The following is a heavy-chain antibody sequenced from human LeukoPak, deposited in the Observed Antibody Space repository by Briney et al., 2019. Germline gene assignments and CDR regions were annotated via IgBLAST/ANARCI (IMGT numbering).Heavy chain of an antibody. J-gene: IGHJ3*02. CDR3: ARGRQYYDSSGYYFDAFDI. D-gene: IGHD3-22*01. V-gene: IGHV6-1*01. Sequence: SQTLSLTCAISGDSVSSNSAAWNWIRQSPSRGLEWLGRTYYRSKWYNDYAVSVKSRITINPDTSKNQFSLQLNSVTPEDTAVYYCARGRQYYDSSGYYFDAFDIWGQGTMVTVSS. CDR2: TYYRSKWYN. CDR1: GDSVSSNSAA.